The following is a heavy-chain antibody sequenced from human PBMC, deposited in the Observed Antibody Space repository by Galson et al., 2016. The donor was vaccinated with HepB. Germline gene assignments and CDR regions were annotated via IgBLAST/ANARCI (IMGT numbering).Heavy chain of an antibody. V-gene: IGHV6-1*01. Sequence: CAISGDSVSSNSATWNWIRQSPSGGLEWLGRTYYRSQWYYEYAESVKGRITINPDTSKNQFSLQLKSVTPEDTAVYFCARGGRASAGALNRWGQGTLVTVSS. D-gene: IGHD6-13*01. J-gene: IGHJ4*02. CDR1: GDSVSSNSAT. CDR3: ARGGRASAGALNR. CDR2: TYYRSQWYY.